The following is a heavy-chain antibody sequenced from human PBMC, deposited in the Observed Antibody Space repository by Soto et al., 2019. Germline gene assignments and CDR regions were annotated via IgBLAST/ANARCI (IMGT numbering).Heavy chain of an antibody. J-gene: IGHJ4*02. CDR3: ASDFCSSTSCLSY. Sequence: GASVKVSCKASGYSFTNYPIAWVRRAPGQGLEWMGWISAFSGDTNYAQKFQGWVTMTRDTSISTAYMELSRLRSDDTAVYYCASDFCSSTSCLSYWGQGTLVTVSS. CDR2: ISAFSGDT. CDR1: GYSFTNYP. D-gene: IGHD2-2*01. V-gene: IGHV1-2*04.